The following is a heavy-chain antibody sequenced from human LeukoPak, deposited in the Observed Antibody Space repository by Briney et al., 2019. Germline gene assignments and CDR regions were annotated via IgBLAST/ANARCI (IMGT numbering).Heavy chain of an antibody. J-gene: IGHJ6*02. CDR1: GYTFTDNG. D-gene: IGHD3-16*01. Sequence: GASVKVSCRTSGYTFTDNGISWVRQTAAQGLEWMGWINAFSGLTDYAPKFRDRVTLTTDSSTSTAYMELRSLRSDDTAVYYCVRYRVTFGGIIPLNYGMDVWGQGTTVTVSS. CDR3: VRYRVTFGGIIPLNYGMDV. V-gene: IGHV1-18*01. CDR2: INAFSGLT.